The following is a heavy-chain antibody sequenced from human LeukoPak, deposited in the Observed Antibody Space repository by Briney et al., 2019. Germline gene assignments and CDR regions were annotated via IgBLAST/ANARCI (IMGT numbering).Heavy chain of an antibody. CDR2: LSHGGTRT. CDR1: GFTFRNFA. J-gene: IGHJ5*02. CDR3: AKDIELFMS. V-gene: IGHV3-23*01. D-gene: IGHD1-26*01. Sequence: QSGGSLRLSCAASGFTFRNFAMSWVRQAPGKGLGWVSGLSHGGTRTFYAASVKGRFTISRDDSNSTLFLQMDNLRVEDTATYYCAKDIELFMSWGQGTLVIVSS.